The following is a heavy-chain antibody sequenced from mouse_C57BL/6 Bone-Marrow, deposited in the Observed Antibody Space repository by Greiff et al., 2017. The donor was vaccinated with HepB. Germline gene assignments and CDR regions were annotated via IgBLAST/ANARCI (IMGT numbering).Heavy chain of an antibody. D-gene: IGHD2-2*01. CDR3: ARGGYPSYYFDY. Sequence: EVKLQESGPGLAKPSQTLSLTCSVTGYSITSDYWNWIRKFPGNKLEYMGYISYSGRTYYYPSLKSRSSITRDTSKNQYYMPLKSVTTEDTATYYCARGGYPSYYFDYWGQGTTLTVSS. J-gene: IGHJ2*01. V-gene: IGHV3-8*01. CDR2: ISYSGRT. CDR1: GYSITSDY.